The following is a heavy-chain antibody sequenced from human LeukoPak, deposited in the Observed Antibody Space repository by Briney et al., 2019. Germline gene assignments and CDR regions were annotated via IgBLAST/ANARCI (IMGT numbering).Heavy chain of an antibody. D-gene: IGHD2-2*01. CDR1: GASISSSNW. Sequence: SETLSLTCAVSGASISSSNWWSWARQPPGKGLEWIGEIFHAGTTNYNPSLQSRVTISVDNSRNQFSLKLTSVTAADTAVYYCMRTYCSNISCFYFDYWGQGTLVTVSS. J-gene: IGHJ4*02. CDR2: IFHAGTT. V-gene: IGHV4-4*02. CDR3: MRTYCSNISCFYFDY.